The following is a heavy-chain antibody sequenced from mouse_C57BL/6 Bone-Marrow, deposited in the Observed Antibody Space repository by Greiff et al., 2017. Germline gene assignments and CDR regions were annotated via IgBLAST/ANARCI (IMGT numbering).Heavy chain of an antibody. D-gene: IGHD2-5*01. Sequence: EVQLQESGGGLVKPGGSLKLSCAASGFTFSDYGMHWVRQAPEKGLEWVAYISSGSSTICYADTVKGRFTISRDNAKNTLFLQMTSLRSEDTAMYYCAVAYYSNYVPWFAYWGQGTLVTISA. V-gene: IGHV5-17*01. CDR1: GFTFSDYG. CDR2: ISSGSSTI. CDR3: AVAYYSNYVPWFAY. J-gene: IGHJ3*01.